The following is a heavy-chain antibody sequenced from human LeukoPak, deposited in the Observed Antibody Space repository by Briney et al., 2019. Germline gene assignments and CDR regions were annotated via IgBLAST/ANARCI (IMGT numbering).Heavy chain of an antibody. CDR3: ARGRLGHGTNIKNNWFDP. D-gene: IGHD2-8*01. Sequence: SETLSLTCTVSGGSISSGGYYWSWIRQPPGKGLEWIGYIYHSGSTYYNPTLESRVTISVDRSKNQFSLKLSSVTAADTAVYYCARGRLGHGTNIKNNWFDPWGQGTLVTVSS. CDR1: GGSISSGGYY. J-gene: IGHJ5*02. V-gene: IGHV4-30-2*01. CDR2: IYHSGST.